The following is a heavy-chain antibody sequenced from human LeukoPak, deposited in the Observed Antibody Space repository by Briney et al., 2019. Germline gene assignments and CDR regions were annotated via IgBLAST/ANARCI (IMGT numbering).Heavy chain of an antibody. V-gene: IGHV4-34*11. CDR2: IYYSGST. CDR3: ARDQDYYFDY. Sequence: SETLSLTCAVYGGSFSGYYWSWIRQPPGKGLEWIGSIYYSGSTYYNRSLKSRVTISVDTSKNQFSLKLSSVTAADTAVYYCARDQDYYFDYWGQGTLVTVSS. D-gene: IGHD3/OR15-3a*01. J-gene: IGHJ4*02. CDR1: GGSFSGYY.